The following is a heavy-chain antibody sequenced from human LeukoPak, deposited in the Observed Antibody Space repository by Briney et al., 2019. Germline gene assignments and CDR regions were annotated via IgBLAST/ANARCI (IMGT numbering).Heavy chain of an antibody. CDR2: ISSSSSYI. CDR1: GFTFSSYS. J-gene: IGHJ4*02. Sequence: PGGSLRLSCAGSGFTFSSYSMNWVRQAPGKGLEWVSSISSSSSYIYYADSVKGRFTISRDNAKNSLYLQMNSLRAEDTAVYYCAREGRPDRPMWEWDYWGQGTLVTVSS. D-gene: IGHD1-26*01. V-gene: IGHV3-21*01. CDR3: AREGRPDRPMWEWDY.